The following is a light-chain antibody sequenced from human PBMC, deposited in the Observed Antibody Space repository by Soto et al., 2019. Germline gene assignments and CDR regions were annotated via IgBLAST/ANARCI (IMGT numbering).Light chain of an antibody. Sequence: QSVLTQPPSASGTPGQRVTISCSGSSSNIGSNTVNWYQQLPGTAPKLLIYSNNQRLSGVPDRFSGSKSGTSASLAISGLQSEDEAYYYCAAWDDSLNGHVVFGGGTQLTVL. CDR3: AAWDDSLNGHVV. CDR2: SNN. CDR1: SSNIGSNT. J-gene: IGLJ2*01. V-gene: IGLV1-44*01.